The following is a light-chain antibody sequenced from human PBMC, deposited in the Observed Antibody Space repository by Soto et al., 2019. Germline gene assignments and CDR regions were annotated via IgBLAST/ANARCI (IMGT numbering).Light chain of an antibody. CDR2: WAS. CDR1: QSVLDRSDNKNY. CDR3: QQYHTTPRT. Sequence: DIVMTQSPDSLAVSLGERATIKCKCSQSVLDRSDNKNYLVWYQQKPGQPPKLLIYWASTRESGVPDRFSGSGSGTDFTLTISSLQAEDVAVYYCQQYHTTPRTFGQGTKVDIK. J-gene: IGKJ1*01. V-gene: IGKV4-1*01.